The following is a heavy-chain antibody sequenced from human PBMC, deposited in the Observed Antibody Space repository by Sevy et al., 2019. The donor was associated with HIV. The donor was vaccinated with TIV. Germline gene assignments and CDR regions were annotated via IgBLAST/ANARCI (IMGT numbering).Heavy chain of an antibody. CDR2: VYYTGST. Sequence: SETLSLTCTVSDGSVNSASYYWSWIRQPPGKGLEWIGYVYYTGSTNYNPSLKSRLTMSVDTSKNQFSLKLSSVTAADTAVYYCARETHRYSSGWYGYFDYWGQGTLVTVSS. CDR3: ARETHRYSSGWYGYFDY. CDR1: DGSVNSASYY. J-gene: IGHJ4*02. V-gene: IGHV4-61*01. D-gene: IGHD6-19*01.